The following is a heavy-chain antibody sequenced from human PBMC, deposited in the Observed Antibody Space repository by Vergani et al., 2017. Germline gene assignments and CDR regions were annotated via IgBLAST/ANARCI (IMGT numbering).Heavy chain of an antibody. CDR2: IYTIGST. CDR3: ARVPAARYYFDY. J-gene: IGHJ4*02. Sequence: QVQLQESGPGLVKPSQTLSLTCTVSGGSISIGSYYWSWIRQPAGKGLEWFGRIYTIGSTNYNPSLKSRVTMSVDTSKNQFSLILSAVTAADTAVYYCARVPAARYYFDYWGQGTLVTVSS. CDR1: GGSISIGSYY. D-gene: IGHD2-2*01. V-gene: IGHV4-61*02.